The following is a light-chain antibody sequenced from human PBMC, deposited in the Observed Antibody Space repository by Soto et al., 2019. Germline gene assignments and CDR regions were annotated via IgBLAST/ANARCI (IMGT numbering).Light chain of an antibody. Sequence: QSALTQPASVSGSPGQSITIPCTGTSGDVGSYNLVSWYQQHPGKAPKLLIYEVTERPSGVSNRFSGSKPGSTASLTISGLQPDDEADYYCCSYAGNSEVFGTGTKVTVL. CDR1: SGDVGSYNL. V-gene: IGLV2-23*02. CDR2: EVT. J-gene: IGLJ1*01. CDR3: CSYAGNSEV.